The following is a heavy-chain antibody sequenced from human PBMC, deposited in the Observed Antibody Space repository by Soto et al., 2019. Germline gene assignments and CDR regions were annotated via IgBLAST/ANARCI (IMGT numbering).Heavy chain of an antibody. CDR3: ARHSNYYGSGSYYNGRNYYYGMDV. D-gene: IGHD3-10*01. V-gene: IGHV5-51*01. Sequence: PGESLKISCKGSKNIFTGYWIGWVRQMPGKGLEWMGIIYPGDSDTRYSPSFQGQVTISADKSISTAYLQWNSLKASDTAMYYCARHSNYYGSGSYYNGRNYYYGMDVWGQGTTVTVSS. CDR1: KNIFTGYW. J-gene: IGHJ6*02. CDR2: IYPGDSDT.